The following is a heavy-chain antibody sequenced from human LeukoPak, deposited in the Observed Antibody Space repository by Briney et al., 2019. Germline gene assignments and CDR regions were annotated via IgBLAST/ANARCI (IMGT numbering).Heavy chain of an antibody. CDR2: ISWNSGSI. CDR3: ARGIQYSYGYEYYFDY. V-gene: IGHV3-9*01. Sequence: GGSLRLSCVASGFTFDDYAMHWVRQAPGKGLEWVSGISWNSGSIGYADSVKGRFTISRDNAKNSLYLQMNSLRAEDTALYYCARGIQYSYGYEYYFDYWGQGTLVTVSS. J-gene: IGHJ4*02. CDR1: GFTFDDYA. D-gene: IGHD5-18*01.